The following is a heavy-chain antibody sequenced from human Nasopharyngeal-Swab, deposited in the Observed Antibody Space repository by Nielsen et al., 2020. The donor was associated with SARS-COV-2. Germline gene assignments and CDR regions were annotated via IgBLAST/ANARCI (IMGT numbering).Heavy chain of an antibody. CDR2: ISYDGSNK. J-gene: IGHJ4*02. D-gene: IGHD2-15*01. CDR1: GFTFSSYA. V-gene: IGHV3-30-3*01. CDR3: ARDPMTGIVVVVAAGYFDY. Sequence: GGSLRLSCAASGFTFSSYAMHWVRQAPGKGLEWVAVISYDGSNKYYADSVKGRFTISRDNSKNTLYLQMNSLRAEDTAVHYCARDPMTGIVVVVAAGYFDYWGQGTLVTVSS.